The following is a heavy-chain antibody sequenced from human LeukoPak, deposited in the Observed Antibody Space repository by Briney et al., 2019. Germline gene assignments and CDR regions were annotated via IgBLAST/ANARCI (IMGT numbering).Heavy chain of an antibody. CDR1: GFTFGSYA. V-gene: IGHV3-23*01. CDR2: ISYNGGSI. D-gene: IGHD6-13*01. J-gene: IGHJ4*02. Sequence: GGSLRLSCAASGFTFGSYAMSWVRQAPGKGLEWVSGISYNGGSIYYADPVKGRFTISRDNSRTTLYLQMNSLRAEDTAVYNCAKYRSSWYGCFDYWGQGTLVTVSS. CDR3: AKYRSSWYGCFDY.